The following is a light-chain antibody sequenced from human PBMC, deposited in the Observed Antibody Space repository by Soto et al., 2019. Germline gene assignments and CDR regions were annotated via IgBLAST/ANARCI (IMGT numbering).Light chain of an antibody. CDR3: QQFNNYPIT. CDR2: DAS. CDR1: QGISSA. J-gene: IGKJ5*01. V-gene: IGKV1D-13*01. Sequence: AIQLTQSPSSLSASVVYRVTITCRASQGISSALAWYQQKPGKAPKLLIYDASSLESGVPSRFSGSGSGTDFTLTISSLQPEDFATYYCQQFNNYPITFGQGTRLEIK.